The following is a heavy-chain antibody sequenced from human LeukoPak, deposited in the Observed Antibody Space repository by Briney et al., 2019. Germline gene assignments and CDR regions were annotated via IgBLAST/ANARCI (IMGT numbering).Heavy chain of an antibody. Sequence: GGSLRLSCVDSGLTLRNYWMTWVRQAPGKGLEWLANINQDSSDIHYVDSVRGRFTISRDNAKNSVYLQMNSLRAEDTALYYCATHNNWGFEYWGQGTWSPSPQ. J-gene: IGHJ4*02. D-gene: IGHD7-27*01. V-gene: IGHV3-7*05. CDR1: GLTLRNYW. CDR2: INQDSSDI. CDR3: ATHNNWGFEY.